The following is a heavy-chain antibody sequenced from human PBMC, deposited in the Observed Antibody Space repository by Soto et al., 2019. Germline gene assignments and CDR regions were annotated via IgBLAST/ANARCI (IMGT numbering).Heavy chain of an antibody. Sequence: PGGCLRLSCAASGFTFTSYGMHWVRQAPGKGLEWMALILHDGSAEYYADSVKGRFTISRDNSKNTLYLQMNSLRAEDTAVYYCARSRDGYSFYFYYGMDGWGQGTTVTVS. CDR2: ILHDGSAE. D-gene: IGHD4-4*01. V-gene: IGHV3-30*03. J-gene: IGHJ6*02. CDR3: ARSRDGYSFYFYYGMDG. CDR1: GFTFTSYG.